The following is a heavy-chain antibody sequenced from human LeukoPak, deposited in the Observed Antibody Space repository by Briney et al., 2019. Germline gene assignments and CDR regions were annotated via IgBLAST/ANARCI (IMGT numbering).Heavy chain of an antibody. Sequence: GGSLRLSCAASGFTFSTFAMIWVRQPPGKGLEWVSSIFPSGGEIHYADSVRGRFTISRDNSKSTLSLQMNSLRAEDTAVYYCARVYSSGWYVAYYFDYWGQGTLVTVSS. D-gene: IGHD6-19*01. CDR1: GFTFSTFA. J-gene: IGHJ4*02. V-gene: IGHV3-23*01. CDR2: IFPSGGEI. CDR3: ARVYSSGWYVAYYFDY.